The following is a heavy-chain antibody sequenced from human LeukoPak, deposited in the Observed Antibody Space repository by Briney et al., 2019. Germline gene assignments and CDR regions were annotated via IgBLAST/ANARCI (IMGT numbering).Heavy chain of an antibody. J-gene: IGHJ4*02. CDR2: ISYDGSNK. Sequence: PGRSLRLSCAASGFTFSSYGMHWVRQAPGKGLEWVAVISYDGSNKYYADSVKGRFTISRDNSKNTLYLQMNSLRVEDTAVYYCAKDGIFGVVLDYFDYWGQETLVTVSS. D-gene: IGHD3-3*01. V-gene: IGHV3-30*18. CDR1: GFTFSSYG. CDR3: AKDGIFGVVLDYFDY.